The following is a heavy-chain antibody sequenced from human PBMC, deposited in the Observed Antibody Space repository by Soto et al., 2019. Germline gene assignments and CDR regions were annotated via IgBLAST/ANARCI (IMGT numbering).Heavy chain of an antibody. D-gene: IGHD2-2*01. Sequence: XESLRLSCAASGFTFSSYSMSWVRQAPGKGLEWVSAISGSGGSTYYADSVKGRFTISRDNSKNTLYLQMNSLRAEDTAVYYCALGYRSSNSCPLYYFDYCGQGTLVTVSS. CDR1: GFTFSSYS. V-gene: IGHV3-23*01. CDR3: ALGYRSSNSCPLYYFDY. CDR2: ISGSGGST. J-gene: IGHJ4*02.